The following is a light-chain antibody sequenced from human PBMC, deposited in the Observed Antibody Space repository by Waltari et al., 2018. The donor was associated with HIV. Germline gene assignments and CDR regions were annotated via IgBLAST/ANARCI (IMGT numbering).Light chain of an antibody. CDR2: AND. CDR3: EAWDTSLTIV. Sequence: SNIGNNYVSWYQQLPGTAPKLLIYANDKRASGVPDRFSGSKSGTSATLDITGLQTGDEADYYCEAWDTSLTIVFGGGTKVDVL. V-gene: IGLV1-51*01. CDR1: SNIGNNY. J-gene: IGLJ2*01.